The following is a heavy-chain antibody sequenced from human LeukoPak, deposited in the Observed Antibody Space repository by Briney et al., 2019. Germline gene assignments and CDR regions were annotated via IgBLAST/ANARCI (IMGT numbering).Heavy chain of an antibody. CDR2: LNNDGGTT. V-gene: IGHV3-74*01. J-gene: IGHJ6*04. D-gene: IGHD3-10*02. CDR3: AELGITMIGGV. Sequence: HTGGSLRLSCAASGFTFSNYWMHWVRQPPGKGLVWVSRLNNDGGTTNYADSVKGRFTISRDNAKNSLYLQMNSLRAEDTAVCYCAELGITMIGGVWGKGTTVTISS. CDR1: GFTFSNYW.